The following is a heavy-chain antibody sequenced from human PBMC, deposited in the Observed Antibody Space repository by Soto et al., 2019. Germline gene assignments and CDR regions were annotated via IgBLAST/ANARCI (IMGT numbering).Heavy chain of an antibody. J-gene: IGHJ5*02. CDR3: VRDGSKTLGDWFDP. CDR2: VYATGTT. V-gene: IGHV4-4*07. CDR1: GGSISKFY. Sequence: QVQLQESGPGVLKPSETLSLSCSVSGGSISKFYWSWIRKTAGKGLDWMGRVYATGTTDYNPSLRSRVTMSVDISKKTLSLRLTSVTAADTGVYYCVRDGSKTLGDWFDPWGQGKLVTVSS.